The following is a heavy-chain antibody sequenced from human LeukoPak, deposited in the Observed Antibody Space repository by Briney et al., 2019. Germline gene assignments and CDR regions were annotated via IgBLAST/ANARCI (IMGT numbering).Heavy chain of an antibody. CDR3: ARDPYGSSSWFDA. Sequence: ASVNVSCKASGYTFTSYGISWVRQAPGQGLDGMGWISAYNGNKNYAKKLQGRVTMTTDTSTSTAYMELRSLRCDDTAVYYCARDPYGSSSWFDAWGQGTLVTVSS. CDR1: GYTFTSYG. D-gene: IGHD6-6*01. V-gene: IGHV1-18*01. J-gene: IGHJ5*02. CDR2: ISAYNGNK.